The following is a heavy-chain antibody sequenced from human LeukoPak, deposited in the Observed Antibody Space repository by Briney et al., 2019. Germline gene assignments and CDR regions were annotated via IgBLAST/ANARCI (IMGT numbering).Heavy chain of an antibody. CDR1: GGSISSYY. D-gene: IGHD3-16*02. CDR3: ARYVWGSYPTFEDY. V-gene: IGHV4-59*01. CDR2: ISYSGST. Sequence: PSETLSLTCTVSGGSISSYYWSWIRQPPGKGLEWIGYISYSGSTNYNPSLKSRGTISVDTSKNQFSLKLSSVTAADTAVYYCARYVWGSYPTFEDYWGQGTLVTVSS. J-gene: IGHJ4*02.